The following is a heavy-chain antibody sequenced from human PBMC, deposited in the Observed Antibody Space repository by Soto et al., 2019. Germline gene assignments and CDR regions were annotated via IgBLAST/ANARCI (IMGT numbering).Heavy chain of an antibody. V-gene: IGHV1-46*01. Sequence: ASVKVSCKASRYTFTKYFTQWVRQAPGQGLEWMGIFNPTGDTASYAQKLQGRVTMTRDTSTGTAYMELGSLRSEDTAVYYCARGGRIVDTGIGYYYYHAMDVWGQGTTVTVSS. D-gene: IGHD5-18*01. J-gene: IGHJ6*02. CDR2: FNPTGDTA. CDR3: ARGGRIVDTGIGYYYYHAMDV. CDR1: RYTFTKYF.